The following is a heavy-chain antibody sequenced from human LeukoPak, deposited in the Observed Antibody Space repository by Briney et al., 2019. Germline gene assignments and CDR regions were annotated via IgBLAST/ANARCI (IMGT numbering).Heavy chain of an antibody. D-gene: IGHD3-9*01. CDR3: AKQYYDILTGYVDYYMDV. CDR1: GFTFSSYG. V-gene: IGHV3-30*02. CDR2: IRYDGSNK. J-gene: IGHJ6*03. Sequence: GRSLRLSCAASGFTFSSYGMHWVRQAPGKGLEWVAFIRYDGSNKYYADSVKGRFTISRDNSKNTLYLQMNSLRAEDTAVYYCAKQYYDILTGYVDYYMDVWGKGTTVTVSS.